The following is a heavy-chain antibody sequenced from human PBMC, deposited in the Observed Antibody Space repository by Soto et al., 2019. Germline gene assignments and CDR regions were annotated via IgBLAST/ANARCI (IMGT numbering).Heavy chain of an antibody. V-gene: IGHV4-59*01. CDR3: ARRYGYSFDY. D-gene: IGHD4-4*01. CDR2: IFYSGST. CDR1: GGSINSYY. J-gene: IGHJ4*02. Sequence: SDTLSLTCTVSGGSINSYYWSWIRQPPGKGLEWIGFIFYSGSTNYNPSLKSRVTISIDTSKNQFSLKLSSVTAADTAVYYCARRYGYSFDYWGQGTLVTVS.